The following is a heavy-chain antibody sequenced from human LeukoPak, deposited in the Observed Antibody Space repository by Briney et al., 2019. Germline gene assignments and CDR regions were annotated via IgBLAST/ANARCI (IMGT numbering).Heavy chain of an antibody. CDR2: ISWNSGSL. Sequence: GGSLRLSCAASGFTLDDYAMHWVRQAPGKGLEWVSGISWNSGSLGYADSVKGRFTISRDNAKNSLYLQMNSLRAEDTALYYCAKDRRREVGADFDYWGQGTLVTVSS. CDR3: AKDRRREVGADFDY. D-gene: IGHD1-26*01. J-gene: IGHJ4*02. CDR1: GFTLDDYA. V-gene: IGHV3-9*01.